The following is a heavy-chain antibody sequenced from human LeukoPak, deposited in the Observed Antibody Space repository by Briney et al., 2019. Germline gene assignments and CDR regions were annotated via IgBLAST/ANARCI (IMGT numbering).Heavy chain of an antibody. Sequence: PSETLSLTCTVSGGSISSYYWSWIRQPAGKGLEWIGRIYTSGSTNYNPSLKSRVTMSVDTSKNQFSLKLSSVTAADTAVYYCAGGKVQLERGNNWFDPWGQGTLVTVSS. CDR3: AGGKVQLERGNNWFDP. CDR1: GGSISSYY. CDR2: IYTSGST. D-gene: IGHD1-1*01. J-gene: IGHJ5*02. V-gene: IGHV4-4*07.